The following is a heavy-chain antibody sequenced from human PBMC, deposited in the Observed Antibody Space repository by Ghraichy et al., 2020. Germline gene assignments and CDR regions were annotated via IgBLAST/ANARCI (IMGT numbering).Heavy chain of an antibody. CDR1: GLTFRSYG. D-gene: IGHD6-19*01. CDR2: ISSDGSYI. Sequence: GGSLILSCAVSGLTFRSYGMYWVRQAPGKALEWVALISSDGSYIKYSDSVKGRFTISRDNSKNTLYLQMNSLRGEDTAIFYCAKIAVTGQHYFDYWCQGTLVTVSA. V-gene: IGHV3-30*18. J-gene: IGHJ4*02. CDR3: AKIAVTGQHYFDY.